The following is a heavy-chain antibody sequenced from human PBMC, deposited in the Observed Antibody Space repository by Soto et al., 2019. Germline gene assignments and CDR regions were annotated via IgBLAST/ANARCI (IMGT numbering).Heavy chain of an antibody. V-gene: IGHV3-74*01. CDR1: GFDFNNYW. D-gene: IGHD1-26*01. CDR3: VLSFTVRHYFIFAY. CDR2: INEDGTSA. J-gene: IGHJ4*02. Sequence: PGGTPRLSCAASGFDFNNYWMHWVRQAPGKGLVWVSRINEDGTSANYADSVAGRFTITRDNAKNTLFLQMNNLRVEDSAMYFFVLSFTVRHYFIFAYWGQGALVIGSS.